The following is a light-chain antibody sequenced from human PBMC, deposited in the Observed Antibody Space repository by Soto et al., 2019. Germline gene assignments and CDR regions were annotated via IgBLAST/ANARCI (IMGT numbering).Light chain of an antibody. Sequence: QSVLTQPPSASGSPGQSVTISCTGTSSDVGGYNYVSWYQQHPGKAPKLMIYEVSKRPSGVPDRFSGSKSGNTASLTVSGLQAEDEADYYCQSYDNSLSGSWVFGGGTKVTVL. CDR3: QSYDNSLSGSWV. V-gene: IGLV2-8*01. CDR2: EVS. J-gene: IGLJ3*02. CDR1: SSDVGGYNY.